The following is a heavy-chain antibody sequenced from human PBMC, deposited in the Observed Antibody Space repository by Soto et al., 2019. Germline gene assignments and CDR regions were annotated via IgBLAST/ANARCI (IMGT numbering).Heavy chain of an antibody. Sequence: EVQLVESGGGLVQPGGSLKLSCAASGFTFSDSAMHWVRQASGKGLEWVGRIRSKANSDATVYAASVRGRFTISRDDSKNTAYLQMDSLKTEDSAGYYCTGGPAATPLDYWGQGTLVTVSS. D-gene: IGHD2-15*01. CDR2: IRSKANSDAT. CDR3: TGGPAATPLDY. J-gene: IGHJ4*02. V-gene: IGHV3-73*01. CDR1: GFTFSDSA.